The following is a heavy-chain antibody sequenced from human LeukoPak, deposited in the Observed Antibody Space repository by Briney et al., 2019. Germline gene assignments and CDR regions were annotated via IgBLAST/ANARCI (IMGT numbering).Heavy chain of an antibody. CDR3: ARSLYYYDSSGPEDY. Sequence: SETLSLTCTVSGGSISSGGYYWSWIRQPPGKGLEWIGYIYHSGSTYYNPSLKSRVTISVDRSKNQFSLKLSSVTAADTAVYYCARSLYYYDSSGPEDYWGQGTLVTVSS. V-gene: IGHV4-30-2*01. J-gene: IGHJ4*02. D-gene: IGHD3-22*01. CDR2: IYHSGST. CDR1: GGSISSGGYY.